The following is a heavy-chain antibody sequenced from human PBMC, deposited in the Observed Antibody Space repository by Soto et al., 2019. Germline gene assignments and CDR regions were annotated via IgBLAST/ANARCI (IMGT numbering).Heavy chain of an antibody. CDR2: IYYSGST. CDR1: GGSISSSSYY. CDR3: ARTRLRYFDWFYFDY. D-gene: IGHD3-9*01. Sequence: QLLESGPGLVKPSETLSLTCTVSGGSISSSSYYWGWIRQPPGKGLEWIGSIYYSGSTYYNPSLKSRVTISVDTSKNQSALKLSSVTAADTAVYYCARTRLRYFDWFYFDYWGQGTLVTVSS. J-gene: IGHJ4*02. V-gene: IGHV4-39*01.